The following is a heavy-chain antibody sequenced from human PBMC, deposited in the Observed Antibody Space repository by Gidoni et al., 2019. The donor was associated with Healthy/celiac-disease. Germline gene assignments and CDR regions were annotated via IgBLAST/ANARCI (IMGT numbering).Heavy chain of an antibody. CDR2: IYYSGST. J-gene: IGHJ6*02. CDR1: GGSISSGGYY. D-gene: IGHD3-3*01. Sequence: QVQLQESGPGLVKPSQTLSLTCTVSGGSISSGGYYWSWIRQHPGKGLEWIGYIYYSGSTYYNPSLKSRVTISVDTSKNQFSLKLSSVTAADTAVYYCASRSDYDFWSGPGMDVWGQGTTVTVSS. V-gene: IGHV4-31*03. CDR3: ASRSDYDFWSGPGMDV.